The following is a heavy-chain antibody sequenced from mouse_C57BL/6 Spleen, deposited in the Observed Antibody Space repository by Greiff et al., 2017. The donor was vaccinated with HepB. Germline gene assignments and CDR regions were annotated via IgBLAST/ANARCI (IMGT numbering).Heavy chain of an antibody. V-gene: IGHV3-6*01. J-gene: IGHJ4*01. CDR1: GYSITSGYY. D-gene: IGHD2-5*01. CDR3: ARAYYSNYGVFYYAMDY. CDR2: ISYDGSN. Sequence: EVQLQESGPGLVKPSQSLSLTCSVTGYSITSGYYWTWIRQFPGTKLEWMGYISYDGSNNYNPSLKNRISITRDTSKNQFFLKLNSVTTEDTATYYCARAYYSNYGVFYYAMDYWGQGTSVTVSS.